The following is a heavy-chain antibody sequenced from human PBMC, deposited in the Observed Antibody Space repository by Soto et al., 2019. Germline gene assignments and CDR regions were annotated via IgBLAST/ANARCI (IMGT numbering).Heavy chain of an antibody. Sequence: QVQLQESGPGLVKPSETLSLTCTVSGGSVSSGSYYWSWIRQPPGKGLEWIGYIYYSGSTNYNPPLMSRGTISVGASKARFCLKLSGVTAADTAVYYWARDRGYYYCSGYNSFAFSCQGTLVTVSS. J-gene: IGHJ4*02. CDR3: ARDRGYYYCSGYNSFAF. CDR2: IYYSGST. V-gene: IGHV4-61*01. D-gene: IGHD3-22*01. CDR1: GGSVSSGSYY.